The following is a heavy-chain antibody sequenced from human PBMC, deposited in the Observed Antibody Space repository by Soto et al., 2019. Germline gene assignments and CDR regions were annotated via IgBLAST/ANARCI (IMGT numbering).Heavy chain of an antibody. Sequence: QVQLQESGPGLVKPSETLSLTCTVSGGSISSYYWSWIRQPPGKGLEWIGYIYYSGSTNYNPSLSRRSTIAVDTSKNQFSLKRGAVTAADAAVYYGARVGSIAAAGHYYYYYMDVWGKGTTVTVSS. CDR1: GGSISSYY. CDR3: ARVGSIAAAGHYYYYYMDV. CDR2: IYYSGST. D-gene: IGHD6-13*01. J-gene: IGHJ6*03. V-gene: IGHV4-59*12.